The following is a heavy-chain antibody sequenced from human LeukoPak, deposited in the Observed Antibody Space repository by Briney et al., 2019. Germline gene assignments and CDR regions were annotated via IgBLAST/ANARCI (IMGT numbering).Heavy chain of an antibody. V-gene: IGHV3-9*01. CDR3: ARAQTIVRKPDYFDY. CDR1: GFTFDDYA. J-gene: IGHJ4*02. D-gene: IGHD3-10*01. Sequence: PGGSLRLSCAASGFTFDDYAMHWVRQAPGKGLEWVSGTSWNSGSIGYADSVKGRFTISRDNAKNSLYLQINSLRAEDTAVYYCARAQTIVRKPDYFDYWGQGTLVTVSS. CDR2: TSWNSGSI.